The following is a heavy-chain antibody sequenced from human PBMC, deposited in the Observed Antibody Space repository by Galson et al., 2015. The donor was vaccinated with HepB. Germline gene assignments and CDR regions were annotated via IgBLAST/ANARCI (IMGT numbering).Heavy chain of an antibody. V-gene: IGHV5-51*01. CDR2: TYPGDSDT. Sequence: QSRAEVKKPGESRKISGTGSGYSFTSHWIGWVRQMPGKVLEWMGITYPGDSDTRYSPSSQGQVTISANKSISTAYLQWISLKASDTAMYYCARHGPGSYYYYYDGMDVWGQGTTVTVSS. CDR1: GYSFTSHW. CDR3: ARHGPGSYYYYYDGMDV. D-gene: IGHD3-10*01. J-gene: IGHJ6*02.